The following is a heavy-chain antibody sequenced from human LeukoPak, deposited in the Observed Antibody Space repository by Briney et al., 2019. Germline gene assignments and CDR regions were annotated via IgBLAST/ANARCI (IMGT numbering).Heavy chain of an antibody. D-gene: IGHD6-13*01. V-gene: IGHV3-30*02. CDR2: IRYDGSNK. Sequence: GGSLRLSCAASGFTFSSYGMHWVRQAPGKGLEWVAFIRYDGSNKYYADSVKGRFTISRDNSKNTLYLQMNSLRAEDTAVYYCQRGTEQQLVHSYYGMDVWGQGTTVTVSS. CDR1: GFTFSSYG. CDR3: QRGTEQQLVHSYYGMDV. J-gene: IGHJ6*02.